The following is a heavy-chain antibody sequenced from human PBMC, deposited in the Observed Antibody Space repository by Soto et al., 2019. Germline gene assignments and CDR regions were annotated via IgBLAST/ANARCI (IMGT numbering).Heavy chain of an antibody. CDR1: GGSISSGGYY. Sequence: QVQLQESGPGLVKPSQTLSLTCTVSGGSISSGGYYWSWIRQHPGKGLEWIGYIYYSGSTYYNPSLKSRVTISVDTSKNQFSLKLSSVTAADTAVYYCARDRGEWLVRQEAWFDPWGQGTLVTVSS. CDR3: ARDRGEWLVRQEAWFDP. D-gene: IGHD6-19*01. CDR2: IYYSGST. J-gene: IGHJ5*02. V-gene: IGHV4-31*03.